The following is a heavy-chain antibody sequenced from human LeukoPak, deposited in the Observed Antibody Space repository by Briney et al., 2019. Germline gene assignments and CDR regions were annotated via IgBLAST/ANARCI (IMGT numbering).Heavy chain of an antibody. J-gene: IGHJ3*02. D-gene: IGHD3-10*01. CDR1: GGSISSYY. Sequence: ASETLSLTCTVSGGSISSYYWSWIRQPAGKGLEWIGCIYTSGSTNYNPSLKSRVTMSVDTSKNQFSLKLSSVTAADTAVYYCARDYGSGSYYNIDDAFDIWGQGTMVTVSS. CDR3: ARDYGSGSYYNIDDAFDI. CDR2: IYTSGST. V-gene: IGHV4-4*07.